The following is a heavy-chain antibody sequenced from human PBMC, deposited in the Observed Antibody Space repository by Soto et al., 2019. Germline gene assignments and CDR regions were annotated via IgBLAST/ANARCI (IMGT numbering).Heavy chain of an antibody. V-gene: IGHV4-31*03. D-gene: IGHD6-13*01. J-gene: IGHJ6*02. Sequence: PFVTHFHRCSVPEGYIISGGCYWSWINQPPGKGLEWIGYIYYSGITYYNPSLKSRVTISVDTSKNQFSLKLSSVTAADTAVYYCARDSAGTGYYYYGMDVWGQGTTVTVFS. CDR2: IYYSGIT. CDR3: ARDSAGTGYYYYGMDV. CDR1: EGYIISGGCY.